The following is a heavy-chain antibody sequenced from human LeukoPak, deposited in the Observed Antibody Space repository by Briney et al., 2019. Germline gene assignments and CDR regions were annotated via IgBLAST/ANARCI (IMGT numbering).Heavy chain of an antibody. CDR3: ATKQWLAPPPDS. CDR2: INTDGTVT. J-gene: IGHJ4*02. V-gene: IGHV3-74*01. CDR1: GFTFSKYW. Sequence: GGSLRLSCAASGFTFSKYWMLWVRQAPGKGLESVSRINTDGTVTTYADSVKGRFTVSRDNADNTMFLQMNSVRDEDAAVYYCATKQWLAPPPDSWGQGTLAAVSS. D-gene: IGHD6-19*01.